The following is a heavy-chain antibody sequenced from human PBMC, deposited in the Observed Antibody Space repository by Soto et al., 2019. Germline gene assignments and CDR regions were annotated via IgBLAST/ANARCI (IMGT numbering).Heavy chain of an antibody. CDR1: GFTFSSYA. V-gene: IGHV3-30-3*01. D-gene: IGHD3-10*01. CDR3: ARDRELREYFDY. J-gene: IGHJ4*02. CDR2: ISYDGSNK. Sequence: QVQLVESGGGVVQPGRSLRLSCAASGFTFSSYAMHWVRQAPGKGLEWVAVISYDGSNKYYADSVKGRFTISRDNSKNTLYLQMNSLRAEDTAVYYCARDRELREYFDYWGQGTLVTVSS.